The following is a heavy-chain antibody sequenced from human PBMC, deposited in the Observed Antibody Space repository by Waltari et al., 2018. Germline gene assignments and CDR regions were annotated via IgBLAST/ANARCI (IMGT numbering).Heavy chain of an antibody. CDR1: GYTFTSYD. D-gene: IGHD5-18*01. CDR2: MNPNSGNT. J-gene: IGHJ3*02. CDR3: AKDLGGAMGLQDDAFDI. V-gene: IGHV1-8*01. Sequence: QVQLVQSGAEVKKPGASVKVSCKASGYTFTSYDINWVRQATGQGLEWMGWMNPNSGNTGYAQKFQGRVTMTRNTSISTAYMELNSLRAEDTAVYYCAKDLGGAMGLQDDAFDIWGQGTMVTVSS.